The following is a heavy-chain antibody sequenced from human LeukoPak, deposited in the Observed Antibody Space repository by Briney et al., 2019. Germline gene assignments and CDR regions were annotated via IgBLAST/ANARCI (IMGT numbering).Heavy chain of an antibody. Sequence: PGGSLRLSCAASGFTFSSYGMHWVRQAPGKGLEWVAVILYDGSNKYYADSVKGRFTISRDNSKNTLYLQMNSLRAEDTAVYYCAKDAESYRLNYYYYMDVWGKGTTVTVSS. CDR1: GFTFSSYG. CDR3: AKDAESYRLNYYYYMDV. CDR2: ILYDGSNK. D-gene: IGHD3-16*02. V-gene: IGHV3-30*18. J-gene: IGHJ6*03.